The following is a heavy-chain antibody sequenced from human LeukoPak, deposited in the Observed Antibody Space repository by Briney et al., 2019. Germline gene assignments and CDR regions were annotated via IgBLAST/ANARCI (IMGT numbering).Heavy chain of an antibody. V-gene: IGHV3-73*01. D-gene: IGHD2-8*01. CDR2: LRGTSHGYAP. J-gene: IGHJ5*02. CDR1: GFMFSSYD. Sequence: GGSLRLSCTASGFMFSSYDMNWVRQAPGKGLEGGGRLRGTSHGYAPAYAAWVIGRFSLSSDDSKNTAYLQMDSLKNEDTTLYYCTRPNEGNWFDTWGQGTLVTVSS. CDR3: TRPNEGNWFDT.